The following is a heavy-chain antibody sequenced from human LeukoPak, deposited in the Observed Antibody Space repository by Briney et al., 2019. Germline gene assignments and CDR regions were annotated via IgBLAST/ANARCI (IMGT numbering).Heavy chain of an antibody. CDR2: ISSSSSYI. J-gene: IGHJ5*02. CDR3: AKDVGGNWFDP. D-gene: IGHD3-16*01. V-gene: IGHV3-21*04. Sequence: PGGSLRLSCAASGFTFSSYSMNWVRQAPGKGLEWVSSISSSSSYIYYADSVKGRFTISRDNSENTLYLQMNSLRAEDTAVYYCAKDVGGNWFDPWGQGTLVTVSS. CDR1: GFTFSSYS.